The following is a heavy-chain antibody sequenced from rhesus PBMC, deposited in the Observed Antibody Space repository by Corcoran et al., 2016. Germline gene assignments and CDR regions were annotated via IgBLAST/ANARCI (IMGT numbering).Heavy chain of an antibody. V-gene: IGHV4S7*01. CDR2: IYGGSGST. CDR1: GCPISSSNW. J-gene: IGHJ4*01. Sequence: QVQLQESGPGLVKPSETLSLTCAVSGCPISSSNWWRWVPQSPGKGLGWIGYIYGGSGSTSYNPSLKSRVTISTDTSKNQFSLKLSSVTAADTAVYYCASQLVYGDYWGQGVLVTVSS. D-gene: IGHD6-13*01. CDR3: ASQLVYGDY.